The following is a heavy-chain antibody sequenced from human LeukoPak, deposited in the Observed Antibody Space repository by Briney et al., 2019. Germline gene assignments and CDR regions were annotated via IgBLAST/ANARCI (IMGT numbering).Heavy chain of an antibody. Sequence: PGGSLRLSCAAYGFTYSSHWMSWVRQAPGKGLEWVANIKQDGSETYYVDSVKGRFTISRDNTQNSLYLQMNSLGADDTALYYCSRSPRRGEFDYWGQGTLVTVSS. CDR3: SRSPRRGEFDY. CDR2: IKQDGSET. CDR1: GFTYSSHW. V-gene: IGHV3-7*01. D-gene: IGHD3-16*01. J-gene: IGHJ4*02.